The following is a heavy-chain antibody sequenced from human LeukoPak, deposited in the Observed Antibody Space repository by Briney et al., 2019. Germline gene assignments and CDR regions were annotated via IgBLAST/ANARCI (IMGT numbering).Heavy chain of an antibody. CDR1: GFTFSSYA. CDR3: ARAAWDSSSSGYMDV. CDR2: ISSNWGST. D-gene: IGHD6-6*01. Sequence: PGGSLRLSCAASGFTFSSYAMHWVRQAPGKGLEYVAAISSNWGSTYYADSVKGRFTISRDNFKNTLYLQMDSLRTEDMAIFYCARAAWDSSSSGYMDVWGKGTTVTVSS. V-gene: IGHV3-64*02. J-gene: IGHJ6*03.